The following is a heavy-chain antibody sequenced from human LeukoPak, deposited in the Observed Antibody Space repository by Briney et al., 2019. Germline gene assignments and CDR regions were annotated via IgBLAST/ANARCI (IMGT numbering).Heavy chain of an antibody. CDR3: AKEPGAGHLSTGFDC. V-gene: IGHV1-18*01. CDR1: GYTFTSFG. J-gene: IGHJ4*02. D-gene: IGHD6-19*01. CDR2: ISTYNGDT. Sequence: ASVKVSCKASGYTFTSFGISWVRQAPGQGLEWMGWISTYNGDTNYAQNIQGRVTMTTDTSTSTAYMELRSLRSDDTAVYYCAKEPGAGHLSTGFDCWGQGTLVTVSS.